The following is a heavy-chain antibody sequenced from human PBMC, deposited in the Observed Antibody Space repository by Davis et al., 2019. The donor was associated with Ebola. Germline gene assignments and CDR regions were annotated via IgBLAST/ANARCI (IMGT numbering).Heavy chain of an antibody. J-gene: IGHJ4*02. CDR3: ARQHDPSTPAPGF. CDR2: IKHDGIET. CDR1: GFTFSASW. Sequence: GGSLRLSCAASGFTFSASWMSWVRQAPGKGLEWVADIKHDGIETKYADSVKGRFAIFRDNAKNTLYLQMNSLRAEDTAVYYCARQHDPSTPAPGFWGQGTLVTVSS. D-gene: IGHD5/OR15-5a*01. V-gene: IGHV3-7*01.